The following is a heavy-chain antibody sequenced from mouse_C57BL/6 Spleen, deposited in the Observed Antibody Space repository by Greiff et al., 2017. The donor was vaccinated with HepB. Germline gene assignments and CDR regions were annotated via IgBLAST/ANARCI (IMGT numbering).Heavy chain of an antibody. CDR3: ARDLTGTRDLDY. V-gene: IGHV5-4*01. CDR1: GFTFSSYA. Sequence: EVHLVESGGGLVKPGGSLKLSCAASGFTFSSYAMSWVRQTPEKRLEWVATISDGGSYTYYPDNVKGRFTISRDNAKNNLYLQMSHLKSEDTAMYYCARDLTGTRDLDYWGQGTTLTVSS. J-gene: IGHJ2*01. D-gene: IGHD4-1*01. CDR2: ISDGGSYT.